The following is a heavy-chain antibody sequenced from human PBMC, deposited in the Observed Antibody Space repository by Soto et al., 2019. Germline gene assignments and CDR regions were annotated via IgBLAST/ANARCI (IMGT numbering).Heavy chain of an antibody. Sequence: QVHLVQSGAEVKKPGASVKVSCKASGYTFTSYGITWVRQAPGQGLGWMGWSSAHNGNTDYAQKLQGRVIVTRDTSTITAYMELRRLISDDTAVYYCARGRYGDYWGQGALVTVSS. CDR3: ARGRYGDY. V-gene: IGHV1-18*01. CDR1: GYTFTSYG. D-gene: IGHD1-1*01. CDR2: SSAHNGNT. J-gene: IGHJ4*02.